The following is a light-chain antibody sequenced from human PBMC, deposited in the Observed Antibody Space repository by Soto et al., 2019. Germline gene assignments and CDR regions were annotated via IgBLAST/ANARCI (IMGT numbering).Light chain of an antibody. CDR3: QQYGTSPLT. CDR1: QSVTSNY. CDR2: GVS. V-gene: IGKV3-20*01. Sequence: EIVLTQSPGTLSLSPGERATLSCRARQSVTSNYLAWYQQKPGQAPRLLIYGVSSRATGIPDRFSGSGSGTGFNLTISRVEPADSAVYFCQQYGTSPLTFAGGTKVDIK. J-gene: IGKJ4*01.